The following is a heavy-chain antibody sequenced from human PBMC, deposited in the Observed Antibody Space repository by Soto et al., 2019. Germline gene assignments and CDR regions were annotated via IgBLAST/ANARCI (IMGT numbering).Heavy chain of an antibody. CDR2: IIPIFGTA. CDR1: GGTFSTYG. D-gene: IGHD6-13*01. CDR3: ARGGYTSSWYPDYGTEV. Sequence: SVKVSCKASGGTFSTYGISWVRQAPGQGREWMGGIIPIFGTANYAQKFQGRVTITADASTNTANMELSSLRSEYTAVYYCARGGYTSSWYPDYGTEVGGQGNTVTVS. V-gene: IGHV1-69*13. J-gene: IGHJ6*02.